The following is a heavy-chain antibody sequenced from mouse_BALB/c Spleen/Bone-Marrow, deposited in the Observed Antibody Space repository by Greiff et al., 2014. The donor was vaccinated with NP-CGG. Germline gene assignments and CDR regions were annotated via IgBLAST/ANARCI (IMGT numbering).Heavy chain of an antibody. CDR2: IDPNNGTT. Sequence: VHVKQSGPELVKPGASVRIPCKASGYTFTDYHMDWVKQSHGKSLAWIGDIDPNNGTTIYNRNFKGKATLTVDKSSSTAYMELRSLTSEDTAVYYCARPNTTPFDYWGQGTLGTVSS. CDR3: ARPNTTPFDY. D-gene: IGHD2-12*01. V-gene: IGHV1-18*01. CDR1: GYTFTDYH. J-gene: IGHJ3*01.